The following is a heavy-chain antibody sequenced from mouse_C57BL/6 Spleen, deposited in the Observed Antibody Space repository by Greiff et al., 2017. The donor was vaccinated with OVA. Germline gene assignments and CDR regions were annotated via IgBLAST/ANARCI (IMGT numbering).Heavy chain of an antibody. CDR3: ARSDYGTDDYYYAMDY. Sequence: QVQLQQSGAELVKPGASVKMSCKASGYTFTSYWITWVKQRPGQGLEWIGDIYPGSGSTNYNEKFKSKATLTVDTSSSTAYMQLSSLTSEDSAVYYCARSDYGTDDYYYAMDYWGQGTSVTVSS. V-gene: IGHV1-55*01. D-gene: IGHD1-1*01. CDR2: IYPGSGST. CDR1: GYTFTSYW. J-gene: IGHJ4*01.